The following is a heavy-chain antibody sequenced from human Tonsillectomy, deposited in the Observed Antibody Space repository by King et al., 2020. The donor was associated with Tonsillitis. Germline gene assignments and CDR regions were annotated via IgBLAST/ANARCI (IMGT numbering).Heavy chain of an antibody. Sequence: VQLQESGPGLVKPSQTLSLTCTVSGGSISSGGYYWSWIRQHPGKGLEWIGYIYNSGSTYYIPSLKSRVTISVDTSKNQFSLKLSSVTAADTAVYYCASHYYGSGSYDYWGQGTLATVSS. V-gene: IGHV4-31*03. D-gene: IGHD3-10*01. CDR3: ASHYYGSGSYDY. CDR1: GGSISSGGYY. J-gene: IGHJ4*02. CDR2: IYNSGST.